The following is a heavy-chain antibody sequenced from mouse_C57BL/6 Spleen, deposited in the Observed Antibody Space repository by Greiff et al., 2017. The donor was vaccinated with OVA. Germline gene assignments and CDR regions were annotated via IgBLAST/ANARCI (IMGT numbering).Heavy chain of an antibody. J-gene: IGHJ1*03. V-gene: IGHV1-55*01. Sequence: QVQLQQSGAELVKPGASVKMSCKASGYTFTSYWITWVKQRPGQGLEWIGDIYHGSGSTNYNEKFKSKATLTVDTSSSTAYMQLSSLTSEDSAVYYCARETYDGYYRYFDVWGTGTTVTVSS. CDR1: GYTFTSYW. D-gene: IGHD2-3*01. CDR2: IYHGSGST. CDR3: ARETYDGYYRYFDV.